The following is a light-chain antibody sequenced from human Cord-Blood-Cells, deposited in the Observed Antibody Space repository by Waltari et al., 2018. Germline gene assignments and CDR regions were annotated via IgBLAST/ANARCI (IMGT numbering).Light chain of an antibody. CDR3: QQYGSSPLT. J-gene: IGKJ4*01. CDR2: GAS. CDR1: QSVSSSY. V-gene: IGKV3-20*01. Sequence: EIVLTQSPGTLSLSPGERATLSCRASQSVSSSYLAWYQQKPCHAPRLLIYGASSRATGIPDRFSGSGSGTDFTLTISRLEPEDFAVYYCQQYGSSPLTFGGGTKVEIK.